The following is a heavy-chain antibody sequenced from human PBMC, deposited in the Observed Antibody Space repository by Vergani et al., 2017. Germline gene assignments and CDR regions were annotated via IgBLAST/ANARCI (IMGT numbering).Heavy chain of an antibody. CDR1: GFTFSSYG. CDR3: AKDGASYYDFWSGYLPTSYYYYYYMDV. Sequence: QVQLVESGGGVVQPGGSLRLSCAASGFTFSSYGMHWVRQAPGKGLEWVAFIRYDGSNKYYADSVKGRFTISRDNSKNTLYLQMNSLRAEDTAVYYCAKDGASYYDFWSGYLPTSYYYYYYMDVWGKGTTVTVSS. J-gene: IGHJ6*03. CDR2: IRYDGSNK. D-gene: IGHD3-3*01. V-gene: IGHV3-30*02.